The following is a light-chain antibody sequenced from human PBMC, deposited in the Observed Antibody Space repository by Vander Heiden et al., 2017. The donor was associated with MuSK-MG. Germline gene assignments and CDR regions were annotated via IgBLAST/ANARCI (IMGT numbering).Light chain of an antibody. Sequence: QSVLTRPPSVSGVPGQRVTISCTGSSSNIGAGYDVHWYQQFPGTAPKLLIYGNNNRPSGVPDRFAGSKSGTSASLAIAGLQAEDEADYYCQSYDTSLNGVFGGGTKLTVL. V-gene: IGLV1-40*01. CDR2: GNN. CDR3: QSYDTSLNGV. CDR1: SSNIGAGYD. J-gene: IGLJ3*02.